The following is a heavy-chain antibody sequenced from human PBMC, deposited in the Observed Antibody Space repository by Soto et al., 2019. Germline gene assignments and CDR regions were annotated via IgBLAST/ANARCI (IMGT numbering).Heavy chain of an antibody. J-gene: IGHJ4*02. CDR3: ARVWGLDYIDS. Sequence: SETLSLTCHVSGGSISSGGYYWSWIRQHPGKVLEWIGYIYYSGSTYYNPSLKSRVTISVDTSKNQFSLKLSSVTAADTAVYYCARVWGLDYIDSWGQGTRVTVSS. CDR2: IYYSGST. V-gene: IGHV4-31*03. D-gene: IGHD7-27*01. CDR1: GGSISSGGYY.